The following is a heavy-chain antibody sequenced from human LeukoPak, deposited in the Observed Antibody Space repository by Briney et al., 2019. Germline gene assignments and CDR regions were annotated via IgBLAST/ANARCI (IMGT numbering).Heavy chain of an antibody. CDR2: IYPGDSET. D-gene: IGHD3-10*01. V-gene: IGHV5-51*01. J-gene: IGHJ4*02. CDR3: ARPIRGGSGSYYLDY. Sequence: GESLKISCKGSGYSFTSYWIGWVRQMPGKGLEWMGIIYPGDSETRYSPSFQGQVTISADKSISTAYLQWSSLKASDTAMYYCARPIRGGSGSYYLDYWGQGTLVTVSS. CDR1: GYSFTSYW.